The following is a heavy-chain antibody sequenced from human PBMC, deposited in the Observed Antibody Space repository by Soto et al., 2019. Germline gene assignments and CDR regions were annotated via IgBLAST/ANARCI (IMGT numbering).Heavy chain of an antibody. D-gene: IGHD2-2*01. CDR3: ARDRECSSTSCPNYYYYGMDV. Sequence: QVQLQESGPGLVKPSQTLSLTCTVSGGSISSGGYYWSWIRQHPGKGLEWIGYIYYSGSTYYNPSLESRVTISVDTSKNQFSPKLSPVTAADTAVYYCARDRECSSTSCPNYYYYGMDVWGQGTTVTVSS. J-gene: IGHJ6*02. CDR1: GGSISSGGYY. V-gene: IGHV4-31*03. CDR2: IYYSGST.